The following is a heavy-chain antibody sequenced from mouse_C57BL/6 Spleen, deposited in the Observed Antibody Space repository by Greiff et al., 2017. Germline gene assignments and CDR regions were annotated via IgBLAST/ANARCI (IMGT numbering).Heavy chain of an antibody. V-gene: IGHV1-54*01. CDR3: AREREPHYFDY. J-gene: IGHJ2*01. CDR1: GYAFTNYL. CDR2: INPGSGGT. Sequence: QVQLKESGAELVRPGTSVKVSCKASGYAFTNYLIEWVKQRPGQGLEWIGVINPGSGGTNYNEKFKGKATLTADKSSSTAYMQLSSLTSEDSAVYFCAREREPHYFDYWGQGTTLTVSS.